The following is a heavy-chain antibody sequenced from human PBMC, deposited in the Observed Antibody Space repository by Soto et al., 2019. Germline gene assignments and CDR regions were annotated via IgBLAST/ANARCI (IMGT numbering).Heavy chain of an antibody. CDR2: IYYTGST. CDR1: GDSSTGHY. CDR3: AGQPTAGSYYDLGSYYYYYGMDV. D-gene: IGHD3-10*01. J-gene: IGHJ6*02. V-gene: IGHV4-59*08. Sequence: PSETLSLTCIVSGDSSTGHYWSWVRQSPGKGLECIGYIYYTGSTIYNPSLKSRITISLDTSKNQFSLKLSSVTAADTAVYYCAGQPTAGSYYDLGSYYYYYGMDVWGQGTTVTVSS.